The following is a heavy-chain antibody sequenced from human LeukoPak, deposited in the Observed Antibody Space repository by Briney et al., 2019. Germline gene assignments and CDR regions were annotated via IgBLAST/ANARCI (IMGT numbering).Heavy chain of an antibody. D-gene: IGHD3-22*01. V-gene: IGHV1-2*02. J-gene: IGHJ4*02. CDR2: INPNSGGT. CDR3: ARAFNYYDSSGPFGY. Sequence: ASVKVSCKASGYTFTGYYMHWVRQAPGQGLEWMGWINPNSGGTNYAQKFQGRVTMTRDTSISTAYMELSRLRSDDTAVYYCARAFNYYDSSGPFGYWGQGTLVTVSS. CDR1: GYTFTGYY.